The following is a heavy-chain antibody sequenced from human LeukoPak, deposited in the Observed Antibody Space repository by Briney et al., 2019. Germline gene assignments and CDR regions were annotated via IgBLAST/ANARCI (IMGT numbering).Heavy chain of an antibody. Sequence: SETLSLTCAVSGYSISSGYYWGWIRQPPGKGLEWIGSIYHSGSTYYNPSLKSRVTISVDTSKNQFSLKLSSVIAADTAVYYCARVVVAATFFDYWGQGTLVTVSS. CDR3: ARVVVAATFFDY. CDR1: GYSISSGYY. D-gene: IGHD2-15*01. V-gene: IGHV4-38-2*01. CDR2: IYHSGST. J-gene: IGHJ4*02.